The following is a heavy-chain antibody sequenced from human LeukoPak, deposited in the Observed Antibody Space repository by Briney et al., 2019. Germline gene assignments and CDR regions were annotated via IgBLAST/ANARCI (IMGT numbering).Heavy chain of an antibody. CDR3: AREMIVVGGHAFDI. CDR2: IYHSGST. Sequence: PSETLSLTCTVSGYSLSSGYYWGWIRQPPGKGPGWIGRIYHSGSTYYNPSLKSRVTISVDTSKNQFSLKLSSVTAADTAVYYCAREMIVVGGHAFDIWGQGTMVTVSS. J-gene: IGHJ3*02. CDR1: GYSLSSGYY. D-gene: IGHD3-22*01. V-gene: IGHV4-38-2*02.